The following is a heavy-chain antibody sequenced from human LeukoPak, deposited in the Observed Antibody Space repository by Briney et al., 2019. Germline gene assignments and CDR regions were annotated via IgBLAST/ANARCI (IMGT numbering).Heavy chain of an antibody. V-gene: IGHV1-2*02. Sequence: ASVKVSCKASGYTFTGYYMHWVRQAPGQGLEWMGWINPNSGGTNCAQKFQGRVTMTRDTSISTAYMELSRLRSDDTAVYYCARVSILNYYYGMDVWGQGTTVTVSS. CDR1: GYTFTGYY. J-gene: IGHJ6*02. CDR3: ARVSILNYYYGMDV. CDR2: INPNSGGT.